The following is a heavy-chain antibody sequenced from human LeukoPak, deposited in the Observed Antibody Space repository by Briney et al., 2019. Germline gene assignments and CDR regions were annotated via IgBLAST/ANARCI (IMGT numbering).Heavy chain of an antibody. CDR2: NSAYNGNT. J-gene: IGHJ6*02. CDR3: ARAGSAYEQWLVAYYYYYYGMDV. CDR1: GYTFTSYG. V-gene: IGHV1-18*01. Sequence: ASVKVSCKASGYTFTSYGISWVRQAPGQGLEWMGWNSAYNGNTNYAQKLQGRVTMTTDTSTSTAYMELRSLRSDDTAVYYCARAGSAYEQWLVAYYYYYYGMDVWGQGTTVTVSS. D-gene: IGHD6-19*01.